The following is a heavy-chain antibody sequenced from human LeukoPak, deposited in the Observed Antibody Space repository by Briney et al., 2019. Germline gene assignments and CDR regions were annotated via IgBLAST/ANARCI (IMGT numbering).Heavy chain of an antibody. CDR1: GASIRSGDYY. CDR3: ARDCSGGSCYGAFDI. J-gene: IGHJ3*02. D-gene: IGHD2-15*01. CDR2: IYDSGST. V-gene: IGHV4-30-4*01. Sequence: PSETLSLTCTVSGASIRSGDYYWSWLRQPPGTGLEWVGYIYDSGSTYYNPSLKSRITISVDTSENRFSLRLSSVTATDTAVYYCARDCSGGSCYGAFDIRGQGTMVTVSS.